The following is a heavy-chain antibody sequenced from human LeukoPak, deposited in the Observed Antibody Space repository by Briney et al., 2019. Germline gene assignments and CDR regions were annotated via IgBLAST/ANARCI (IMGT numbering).Heavy chain of an antibody. CDR1: GGSFSGYY. V-gene: IGHV4-34*01. J-gene: IGHJ6*02. CDR3: ARGRRYNWNDYYYYGMDV. Sequence: RSSETLSLTCAVYGGSFSGYYWSWIRQPPGKGLEWIGEINHSGSTNYNPSLKSRVTISVDTSKNQFSLKLSSVTAADTAVYYCARGRRYNWNDYYYYGMDVWGQGTTVTVSS. D-gene: IGHD1-1*01. CDR2: INHSGST.